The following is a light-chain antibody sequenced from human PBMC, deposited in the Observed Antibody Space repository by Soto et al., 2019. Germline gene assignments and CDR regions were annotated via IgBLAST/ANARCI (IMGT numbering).Light chain of an antibody. Sequence: QSALTQPASVSGSPGQSITISCTATSSDVGSFNYVSWYQHHPGKAPKLMSYEVTSRPSGVSNRFSGSKSGNTASLTISGLQAEDEADYYCVSYATSTTLYVFGSGTKVTVL. CDR1: SSDVGSFNY. CDR2: EVT. V-gene: IGLV2-14*01. CDR3: VSYATSTTLYV. J-gene: IGLJ1*01.